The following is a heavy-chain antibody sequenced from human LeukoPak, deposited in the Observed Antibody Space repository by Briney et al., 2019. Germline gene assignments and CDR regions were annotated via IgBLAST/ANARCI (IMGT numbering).Heavy chain of an antibody. J-gene: IGHJ4*02. CDR2: INHSGST. CDR1: GGSISSYY. V-gene: IGHV4-34*01. Sequence: SETLSLTCTVSGGSISSYYWSWIRQPPGKGLEWIGEINHSGSTNYNPSLKSRVTISVDTSKNQFSLKLSSVTAADTAVYYCARAPYSSSWYEQDYWGQGTLVTVSS. D-gene: IGHD6-13*01. CDR3: ARAPYSSSWYEQDY.